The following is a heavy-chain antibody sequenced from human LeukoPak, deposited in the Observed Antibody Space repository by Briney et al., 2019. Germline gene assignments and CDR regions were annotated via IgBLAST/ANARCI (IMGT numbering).Heavy chain of an antibody. Sequence: GGSLRLSCVGSGFTFSSHAMSWVRQAPEKGLEWVSGIYESGQTTHYADSVKGRFSISRDNSKNTLYLQMDSLRGEDTAVYYCAKSGIVATDYFDYWGQGTLVTVSS. D-gene: IGHD5-12*01. CDR1: GFTFSSHA. CDR3: AKSGIVATDYFDY. CDR2: IYESGQTT. V-gene: IGHV3-23*01. J-gene: IGHJ4*02.